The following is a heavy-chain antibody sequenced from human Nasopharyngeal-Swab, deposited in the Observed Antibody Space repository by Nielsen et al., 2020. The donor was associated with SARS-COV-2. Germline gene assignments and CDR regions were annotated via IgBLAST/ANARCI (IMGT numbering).Heavy chain of an antibody. J-gene: IGHJ6*02. D-gene: IGHD4-17*01. V-gene: IGHV3-21*01. Sequence: GGSLRLSCAASGFTFGSYSMNWVRQAPGKGLEWVSSISSSSSYIYYADSVKGRFTISRDNAKNSLYLQMNSLRAEDTAVYYCARVGDYGDYYYYGMDVWGQGTTVTVSS. CDR2: ISSSSSYI. CDR3: ARVGDYGDYYYYGMDV. CDR1: GFTFGSYS.